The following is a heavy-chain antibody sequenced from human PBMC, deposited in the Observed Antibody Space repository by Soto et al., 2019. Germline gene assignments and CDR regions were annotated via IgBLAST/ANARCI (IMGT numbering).Heavy chain of an antibody. CDR1: GGSFSGYY. D-gene: IGHD3-22*01. Sequence: QGQLQQWGAGLLKPSETLSLTCAVYGGSFSGYYWSWIRQPQVKGMEWIGEINHSGSTSYNPSLKCRVNISVDTSKNQFDLKLSSVTDADTAVYYCARGRVVVITRGYFDYWGQGTLVTV. CDR3: ARGRVVVITRGYFDY. CDR2: INHSGST. J-gene: IGHJ4*02. V-gene: IGHV4-34*01.